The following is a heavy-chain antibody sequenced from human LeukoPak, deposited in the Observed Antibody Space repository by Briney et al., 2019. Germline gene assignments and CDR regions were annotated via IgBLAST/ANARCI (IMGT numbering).Heavy chain of an antibody. CDR2: IIPIFGTA. J-gene: IGHJ4*02. D-gene: IGHD5-18*01. CDR3: ARGRSGYSYGYPFDY. V-gene: IGHV1-69*13. Sequence: SVKVSCKASGGTFSSYAISWVRQAPGQGLEWMGGIIPIFGTANYAQKFQGRVTITADESTSTASMELSSLRSEDTAVYYCARGRSGYSYGYPFDYWGQGTLVTVSS. CDR1: GGTFSSYA.